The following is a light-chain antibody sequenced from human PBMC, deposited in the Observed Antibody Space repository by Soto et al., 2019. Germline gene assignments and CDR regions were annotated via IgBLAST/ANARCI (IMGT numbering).Light chain of an antibody. CDR1: QSVSSN. CDR2: SAS. V-gene: IGKV3D-15*01. J-gene: IGKJ1*01. CDR3: QQYGSSLSWT. Sequence: EIVMTQSPATLSVSPGERATLSCRASQSVSSNLAWYQQKPGQAPRLLIYSASNRATGIPPRFSGSGSGTDFTLTISSLEPEDFAVYYCQQYGSSLSWTFGQGTKVDI.